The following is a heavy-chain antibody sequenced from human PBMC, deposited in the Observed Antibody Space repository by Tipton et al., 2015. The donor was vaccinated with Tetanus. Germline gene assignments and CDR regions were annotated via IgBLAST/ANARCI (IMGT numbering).Heavy chain of an antibody. CDR2: LSDSGGLA. CDR1: GFTFSNYA. D-gene: IGHD2-21*02. V-gene: IGHV3-23*01. CDR3: VKQRGGDYYPLLDI. J-gene: IGHJ3*02. Sequence: SLRLSCAASGFTFSNYAMSWVRQTPGEGLEWVSALSDSGGLALYADSVKGRFTISRDNSKNTLVLQMNSLRAEDTALYYCVKQRGGDYYPLLDIWGQGTMVTVSS.